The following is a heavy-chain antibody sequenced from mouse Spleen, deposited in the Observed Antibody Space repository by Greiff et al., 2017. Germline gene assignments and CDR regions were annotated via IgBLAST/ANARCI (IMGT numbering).Heavy chain of an antibody. J-gene: IGHJ2*01. CDR3: ARWGIHYYYFDY. Sequence: QVQLQQSGAELVRPGTSVKVSCKASGYAFTNYLIAWVQQRPGQGLEWIGVINPGSGGTNYNEKFKGKATLTADKSSSTAYMQLSSLTSDDSAVYFCARWGIHYYYFDYWGQGTTLTVSS. D-gene: IGHD1-2*01. V-gene: IGHV1-54*01. CDR1: GYAFTNYL. CDR2: INPGSGGT.